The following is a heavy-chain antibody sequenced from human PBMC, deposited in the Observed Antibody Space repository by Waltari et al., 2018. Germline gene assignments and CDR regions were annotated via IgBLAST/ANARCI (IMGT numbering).Heavy chain of an antibody. CDR3: AREGAEQWVVEDYGMDV. J-gene: IGHJ6*02. CDR1: GFEFSAYA. CDR2: IGSSSSFM. D-gene: IGHD6-19*01. Sequence: EVQLVESGGGLVKPGGSLRLSCVASGFEFSAYAMNWVRQAPGKGLEWVSSIGSSSSFMDYADSVRGRFTVSRDNAKNTLYLQMDTLRAEDTAVYYCAREGAEQWVVEDYGMDVWGQGTTVTVSS. V-gene: IGHV3-21*02.